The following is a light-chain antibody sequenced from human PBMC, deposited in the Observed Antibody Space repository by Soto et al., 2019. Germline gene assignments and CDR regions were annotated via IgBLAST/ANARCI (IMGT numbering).Light chain of an antibody. CDR2: DAS. V-gene: IGKV1-33*01. CDR1: QDISNH. J-gene: IGKJ4*01. CDR3: QQYDDLPLT. Sequence: DIQMTQSPSSLSASVGDRITITCQASQDISNHLNWYQQKPGKAPNLLIYDASKLGTGVPSRLSGSGSGTDFSFTIISLQPEDIATYYCQQYDDLPLTVGGGTKVE.